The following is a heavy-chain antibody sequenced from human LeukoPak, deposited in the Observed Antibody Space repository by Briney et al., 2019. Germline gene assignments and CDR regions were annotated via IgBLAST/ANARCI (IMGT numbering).Heavy chain of an antibody. J-gene: IGHJ5*02. V-gene: IGHV4-61*02. CDR2: IYISGNT. D-gene: IGHD2-15*01. CDR3: AGTRRYCSGGSCYNWFDP. CDR1: GDSISSDTYY. Sequence: PSQTLSLTCTVSGDSISSDTYYWTWIRQPAGKGLEWIGRIYISGNTNYNPSLKSRVTISVDTSKNQFSLNLNSVTAADMAVYYCAGTRRYCSGGSCYNWFDPWGQGTLVTVSS.